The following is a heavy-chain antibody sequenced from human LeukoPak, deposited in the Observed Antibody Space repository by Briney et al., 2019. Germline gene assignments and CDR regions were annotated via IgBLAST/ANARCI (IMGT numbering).Heavy chain of an antibody. CDR2: IYYSGST. V-gene: IGHV4-59*08. CDR1: VGSISSYY. Sequence: SETLSLTCIVSVGSISSYYWSWIRQPPGKGLEWIGYIYYSGSTNYNPSLKRRVTISVDTSKNQFSLKLSSVTAADTAVYYCARFVRGAYYFDYWGQGPLVTVSS. CDR3: ARFVRGAYYFDY. J-gene: IGHJ4*02. D-gene: IGHD3-10*01.